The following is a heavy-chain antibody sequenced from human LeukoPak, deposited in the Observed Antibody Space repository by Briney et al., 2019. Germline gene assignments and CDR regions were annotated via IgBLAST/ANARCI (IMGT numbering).Heavy chain of an antibody. CDR3: TTWGPWSHFDY. CDR2: IKEDGSEK. J-gene: IGHJ4*02. CDR1: EFAFSNYW. Sequence: GGSLRLSCAASEFAFSNYWMSWVRQAPGKGLEWVANIKEDGSEKNYVGSVKGRFTISRDNAKNSLYLQMNSLRAEDTAVYYCTTWGPWSHFDYWGQGTLVTVSS. V-gene: IGHV3-7*01. D-gene: IGHD3-3*01.